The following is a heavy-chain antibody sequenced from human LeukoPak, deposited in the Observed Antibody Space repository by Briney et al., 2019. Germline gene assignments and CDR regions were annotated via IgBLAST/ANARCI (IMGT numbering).Heavy chain of an antibody. CDR3: TRGERLGLDY. D-gene: IGHD6-19*01. Sequence: SETLSLTCTVSGASITTYYWSWIRQSPGKGLEWIGYIYYSRSSNYNPSLKSRVTISVDTSKNQFSLRLTSVTAADTASYYCTRGERLGLDYWGQGTLVTVSS. CDR1: GASITTYY. V-gene: IGHV4-59*01. J-gene: IGHJ4*02. CDR2: IYYSRSS.